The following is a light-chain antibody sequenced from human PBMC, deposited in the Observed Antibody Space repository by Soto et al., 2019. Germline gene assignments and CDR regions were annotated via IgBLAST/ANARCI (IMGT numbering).Light chain of an antibody. V-gene: IGKV1-39*01. CDR3: QQSYSAPYT. CDR1: QSITSY. Sequence: DIQMTQSPSSLSASVGDRVTITCRASQSITSYLNWYQQKPGKAPKLLISAASSLQSGVPSRFSGSGSGTDVTLTISSLQPEDCATYYCQQSYSAPYTCGQGTKLEIK. CDR2: AAS. J-gene: IGKJ2*01.